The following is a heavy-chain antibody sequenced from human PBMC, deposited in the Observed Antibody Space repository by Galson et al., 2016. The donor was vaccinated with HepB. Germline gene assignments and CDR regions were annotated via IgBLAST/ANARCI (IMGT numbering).Heavy chain of an antibody. V-gene: IGHV3-23*01. CDR2: IRGNGDDT. D-gene: IGHD6-19*01. CDR1: EITVTTYA. CDR3: AKIGIPVPDTWGVNIDDY. Sequence: SLRLSCAASEITVTTYAMSWVRQAPGKGLEWVSGIRGNGDDTYYADSVKGRFTISRDKSINTLHLQMTRLRAEDTAVYYCAKIGIPVPDTWGVNIDDYWGQGTLVTVFS. J-gene: IGHJ4*02.